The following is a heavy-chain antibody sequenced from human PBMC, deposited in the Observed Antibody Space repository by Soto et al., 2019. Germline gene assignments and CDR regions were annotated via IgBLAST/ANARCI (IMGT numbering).Heavy chain of an antibody. D-gene: IGHD3-10*01. J-gene: IGHJ6*02. V-gene: IGHV4-34*01. Sequence: SETPSLTCAVYGGSFSGYYWSWIRQPPGKGLEWIGEINHSGSTNYNPSLKSRVTISVDTSKNQFSLKLSSVSAADTAVYYCATGRGVRGVIITTYYYYGLDVWGQGTTVTVSS. CDR2: INHSGST. CDR1: GGSFSGYY. CDR3: ATGRGVRGVIITTYYYYGLDV.